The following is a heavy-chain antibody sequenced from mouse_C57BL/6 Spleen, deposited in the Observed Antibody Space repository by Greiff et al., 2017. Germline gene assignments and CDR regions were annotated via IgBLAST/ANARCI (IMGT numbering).Heavy chain of an antibody. CDR3: ARGGKEENYAMDY. D-gene: IGHD1-3*01. Sequence: QVQLQQSGAELAKPGASVKLSCKASGYTFTSYWMHWVKQRPGQGLEWIGYINPSSGYNKYNQKFKDKATLTADKSSSTAYMQLSSLTYEDSAVYYCARGGKEENYAMDYWGQGTSVTVSS. CDR1: GYTFTSYW. V-gene: IGHV1-7*01. CDR2: INPSSGYN. J-gene: IGHJ4*01.